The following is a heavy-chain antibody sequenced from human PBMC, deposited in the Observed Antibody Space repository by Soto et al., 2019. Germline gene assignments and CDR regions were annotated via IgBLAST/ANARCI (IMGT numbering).Heavy chain of an antibody. J-gene: IGHJ5*02. CDR3: ARDGYNSNWFDP. CDR1: GGSISSYY. D-gene: IGHD5-12*01. CDR2: IYYSGST. V-gene: IGHV4-59*01. Sequence: SETLSLTCTVSGGSISSYYWSWIRQPPGKGLEWIGYIYYSGSTNYNPSLKSRVTISVDTSKNQFSLKLSSVTAADTAVYYCARDGYNSNWFDPWGQGTLVTVSS.